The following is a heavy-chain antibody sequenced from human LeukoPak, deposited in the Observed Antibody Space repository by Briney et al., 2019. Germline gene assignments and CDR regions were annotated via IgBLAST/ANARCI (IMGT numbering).Heavy chain of an antibody. CDR3: ARKGLLNSWNYFDY. CDR2: VYYRGGT. Sequence: SETLPLTCTVSGDSISSSNSLWSWIRQPPGKGLEWIANVYYRGGTDYNPSLESRLTVSVDTSRNQFSLKLRSVTAADTAIYYCARKGLLNSWNYFDYWGPGTLVAVSS. D-gene: IGHD2-15*01. V-gene: IGHV4-39*01. CDR1: GDSISSSNSL. J-gene: IGHJ4*02.